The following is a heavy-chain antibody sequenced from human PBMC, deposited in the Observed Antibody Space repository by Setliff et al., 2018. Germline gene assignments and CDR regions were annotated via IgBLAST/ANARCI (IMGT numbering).Heavy chain of an antibody. Sequence: SETLSLTCTVSGGSISSSSYYWGWIRQPPGKGLEWIGSIYYSGSTYYNPSLKSRVTISVDTSKNQFSPKLSSVTAADTAVYYCARASTYYNFWSGYYGDSTNWFDPWGQGTLVTVSS. V-gene: IGHV4-39*07. D-gene: IGHD3-3*01. CDR2: IYYSGST. J-gene: IGHJ5*02. CDR1: GGSISSSSYY. CDR3: ARASTYYNFWSGYYGDSTNWFDP.